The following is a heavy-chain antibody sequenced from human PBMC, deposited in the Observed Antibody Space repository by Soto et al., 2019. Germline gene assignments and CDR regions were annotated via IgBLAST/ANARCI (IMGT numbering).Heavy chain of an antibody. J-gene: IGHJ5*02. D-gene: IGHD6-13*01. CDR1: GFTFSSYA. Sequence: GGSLRLSCAASGFTFSSYALSWVRQDPGKGLEWVCAISGSGGSTYYADSVKGRFTISRDNSKNTLYLQMNSLRAEDTAVYYCEKDLEQQLDYHPWGQGTLVTVSS. CDR2: ISGSGGST. V-gene: IGHV3-23*01. CDR3: EKDLEQQLDYHP.